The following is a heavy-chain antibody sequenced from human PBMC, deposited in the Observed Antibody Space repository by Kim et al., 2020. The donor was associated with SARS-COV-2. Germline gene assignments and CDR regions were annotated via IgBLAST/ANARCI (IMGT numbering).Heavy chain of an antibody. CDR1: GYTFTDYY. CDR3: ARDFCRGGSCYGQVDY. J-gene: IGHJ4*02. Sequence: ASVKVSCKASGYTFTDYYMHWVRQAPGQGPEWMGWINPNNGATNYAQNFQGRVTVTRDTSIGTAYMELSSLRSDDTAVYFCARDFCRGGSCYGQVDYWGQGTLVTVSS. D-gene: IGHD2-15*01. V-gene: IGHV1-2*02. CDR2: INPNNGAT.